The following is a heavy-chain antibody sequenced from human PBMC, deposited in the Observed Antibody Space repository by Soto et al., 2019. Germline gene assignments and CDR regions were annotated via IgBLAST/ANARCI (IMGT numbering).Heavy chain of an antibody. V-gene: IGHV4-59*01. J-gene: IGHJ6*03. CDR2: VYYSGNT. CDR1: GGSISPYY. CDR3: ARKGAAASYAHYYMDV. Sequence: SETLSLTCTVSGGSISPYYWSWIRQPPGKGLEWIGYVYYSGNTNYNPSLESRVTISVDTSRNRFSLSLTSATAADTAVYYCARKGAAASYAHYYMDVWGRGTAVTVSS. D-gene: IGHD6-13*01.